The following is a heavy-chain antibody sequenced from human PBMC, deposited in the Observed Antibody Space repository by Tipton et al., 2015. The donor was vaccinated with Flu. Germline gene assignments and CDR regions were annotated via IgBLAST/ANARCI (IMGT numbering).Heavy chain of an antibody. CDR3: ARDKAVGATLFDY. V-gene: IGHV3-7*01. Sequence: SLRLSCAASGFTFSSYEMSWVRQAPGKGLEWVANIKQDGSEKYYVDSVKGRFTISRDNAKNSLYLQMNSLRAEDTAVYYCARDKAVGATLFDYWGQGTLVTVSS. CDR2: IKQDGSEK. J-gene: IGHJ4*02. CDR1: GFTFSSYE. D-gene: IGHD1-26*01.